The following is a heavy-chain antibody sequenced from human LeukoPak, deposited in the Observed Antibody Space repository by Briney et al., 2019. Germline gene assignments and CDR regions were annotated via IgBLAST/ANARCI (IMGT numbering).Heavy chain of an antibody. CDR3: TRDTRTCHSRGCWKPSDY. CDR2: INSDGTGT. V-gene: IGHV3-74*01. J-gene: IGHJ4*02. Sequence: PGGSLRLSCVASGFNFRSYWMHWVRQAPGEGLVWVSRINSDGTGTYADSVKGRFTISRDNANNTLYLQMNSLRADDTAVYYCTRDTRTCHSRGCWKPSDYWGQGALVTVSS. CDR1: GFNFRSYW. D-gene: IGHD3-22*01.